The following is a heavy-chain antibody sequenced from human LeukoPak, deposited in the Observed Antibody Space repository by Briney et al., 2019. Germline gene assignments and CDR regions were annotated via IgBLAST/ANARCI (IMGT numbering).Heavy chain of an antibody. J-gene: IGHJ4*02. CDR3: ARGSYTGFDLYFDS. V-gene: IGHV3-48*03. CDR2: MSKDGRTI. CDR1: GFRFSTQE. Sequence: PGGSLRLSCAASGFRFSTQEMAWVRQAPGKGLEWVSYMSKDGRTIYYADSVKGRFTISRDNTRNSLFLQLNSPSADDTGFYYCARGSYTGFDLYFDSWGQGTLVTISS. D-gene: IGHD5-12*01.